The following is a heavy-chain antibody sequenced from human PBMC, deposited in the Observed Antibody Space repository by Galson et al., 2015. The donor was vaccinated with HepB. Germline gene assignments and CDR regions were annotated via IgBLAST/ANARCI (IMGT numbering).Heavy chain of an antibody. CDR1: GGTFSSYA. J-gene: IGHJ6*02. Sequence: SVKVSCKASGGTFSSYAISWVRQAPGQGLKWMGGIIPIFGTANYAQKFQGRVTITADESTSTAYMELSSLRSEDTAVYYCARGDYGDTLYYYGMDVWGQGTTVTVSS. CDR3: ARGDYGDTLYYYGMDV. V-gene: IGHV1-69*13. CDR2: IIPIFGTA. D-gene: IGHD4-17*01.